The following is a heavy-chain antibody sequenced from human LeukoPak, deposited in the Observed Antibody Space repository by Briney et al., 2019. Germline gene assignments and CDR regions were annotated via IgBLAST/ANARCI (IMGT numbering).Heavy chain of an antibody. V-gene: IGHV3-21*01. D-gene: IGHD1-26*01. CDR2: ISSSSSYI. J-gene: IGHJ4*02. CDR1: GFTFSSYS. CDR3: ARSMGATTYFDY. Sequence: GGSLRLSCAASGFTFSSYSMNWVHQAPGKGLEWVSSISSSSSYIYYADSVKGRFTISRDNAKNSLYLQMNSLRAEDTAVYYCARSMGATTYFDYWGQGTLVTVSS.